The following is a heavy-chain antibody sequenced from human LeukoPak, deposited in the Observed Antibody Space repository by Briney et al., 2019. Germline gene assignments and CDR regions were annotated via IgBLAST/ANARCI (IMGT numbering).Heavy chain of an antibody. V-gene: IGHV4-38-2*02. Sequence: SETLSLTCTVSGYSISSGYYWGWIRQPPGKGLEWIGNIYHSGSTYYNPSLKSRVTVSVDMSKNQFSLKLSSVTAADTAVYYCARGPYCSGGSCYSYYYMDVWGKGTTVTVSS. CDR3: ARGPYCSGGSCYSYYYMDV. J-gene: IGHJ6*03. CDR1: GYSISSGYY. D-gene: IGHD2-15*01. CDR2: IYHSGST.